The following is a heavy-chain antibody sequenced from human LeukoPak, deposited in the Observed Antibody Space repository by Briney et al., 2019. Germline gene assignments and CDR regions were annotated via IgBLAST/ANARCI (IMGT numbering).Heavy chain of an antibody. V-gene: IGHV3-7*01. CDR3: ARYKRYFDWFGRGYYFDY. Sequence: GGSLRLSCAASGFTFSSYWMSWVRQAPGKGLEWVANIKQDGSEKYYVDSVKGRFTISRDNAKNSLYLQMTSLRAEDTAVYYCARYKRYFDWFGRGYYFDYWGQGTLVTVSS. CDR2: IKQDGSEK. CDR1: GFTFSSYW. J-gene: IGHJ4*02. D-gene: IGHD3-9*01.